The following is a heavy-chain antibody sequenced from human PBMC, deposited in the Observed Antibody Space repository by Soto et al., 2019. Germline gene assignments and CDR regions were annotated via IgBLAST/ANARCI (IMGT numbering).Heavy chain of an antibody. J-gene: IGHJ4*02. CDR2: INHSGSA. CDR1: GESFSGHI. V-gene: IGHV4-34*01. Sequence: PSETLSLTCAVYGESFSGHIWTWIRQTPGKGLQWIGQINHSGSASYNPSLKSRVTISVHTSNSQFSLELSSVTAADTAVYYCARAWYSSSLDDWGQGSLVTVSS. D-gene: IGHD6-13*01. CDR3: ARAWYSSSLDD.